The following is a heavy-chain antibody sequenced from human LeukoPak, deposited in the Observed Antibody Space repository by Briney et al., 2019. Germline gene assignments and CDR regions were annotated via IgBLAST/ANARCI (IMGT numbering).Heavy chain of an antibody. CDR2: IYTSGTT. J-gene: IGHJ4*02. CDR3: ASSYYYDSSGYDD. CDR1: GGSISSYF. Sequence: PSETLSLTCTVSGGSISSYFWSWIRQPAGKGLEWIGRIYTSGTTNYNTTLKSRLTMSVDTSKNQFSLKLSSVTAADTAVYYCASSYYYDSSGYDDWGQGTLVTVSS. V-gene: IGHV4-4*07. D-gene: IGHD3-22*01.